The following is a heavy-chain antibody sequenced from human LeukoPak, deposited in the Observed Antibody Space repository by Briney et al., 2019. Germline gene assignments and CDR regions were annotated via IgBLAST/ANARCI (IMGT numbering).Heavy chain of an antibody. CDR2: IIPILGIA. V-gene: IGHV1-69*04. D-gene: IGHD3/OR15-3a*01. J-gene: IGHJ3*02. CDR3: AREDPVKDWSDAFDI. Sequence: SVKVSCKASGGTFSSYDISWVRQAPGQGLEWMGRIIPILGIANYAQKFQGRVTITADKSTSTAYMELSSLRSEDTAVYYCAREDPVKDWSDAFDIWGQGTMVTVSS. CDR1: GGTFSSYD.